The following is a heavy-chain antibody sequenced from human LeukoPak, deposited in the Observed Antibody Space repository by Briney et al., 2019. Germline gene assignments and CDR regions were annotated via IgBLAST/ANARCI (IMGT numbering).Heavy chain of an antibody. CDR1: GGSISSSSCY. CDR3: ARFREGWLPRVINAFDI. Sequence: SETLSLTCTVSGGSISSSSCYWGWIRQPPGKGLEWIGSIYYSGSTYYNPSLKSRVTISVDTSKNQFSLKLSSVTAADTAVYYCARFREGWLPRVINAFDIWGQGTMVTVSS. V-gene: IGHV4-39*07. D-gene: IGHD3-22*01. CDR2: IYYSGST. J-gene: IGHJ3*02.